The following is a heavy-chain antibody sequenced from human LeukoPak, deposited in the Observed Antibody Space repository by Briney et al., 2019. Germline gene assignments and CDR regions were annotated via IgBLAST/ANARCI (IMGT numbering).Heavy chain of an antibody. CDR1: GYTFTSYA. Sequence: ASVKVSCKASGYTFTSYAMHWVRQAPGQRLEWMGWINAGNGNTKYSQKFQGRVTITRDTSASTAYMELSSLRSEDTAVYYCARLCSGGSCPGGFDPWGQGTLVTVSS. D-gene: IGHD2-15*01. V-gene: IGHV1-3*01. CDR2: INAGNGNT. CDR3: ARLCSGGSCPGGFDP. J-gene: IGHJ5*02.